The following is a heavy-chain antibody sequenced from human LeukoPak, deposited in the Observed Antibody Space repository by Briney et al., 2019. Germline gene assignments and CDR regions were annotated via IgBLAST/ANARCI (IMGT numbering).Heavy chain of an antibody. D-gene: IGHD1-7*01. J-gene: IGHJ6*03. CDR3: ARDRPLITGTTYYYYMDV. CDR1: GFTFSSYW. V-gene: IGHV3-74*01. CDR2: INSDGSST. Sequence: AGGSLRLSCAASGFTFSSYWMHWVRQAPGKGLVWVSRINSDGSSTSYADSVKGRFTISRDNANNTLYLQMNSLRAEDTAVYYCARDRPLITGTTYYYYMDVWGKGTTVTVSS.